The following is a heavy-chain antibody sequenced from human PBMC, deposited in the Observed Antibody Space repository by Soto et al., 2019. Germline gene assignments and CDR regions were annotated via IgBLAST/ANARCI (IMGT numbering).Heavy chain of an antibody. J-gene: IGHJ4*02. V-gene: IGHV4-34*01. CDR2: INHSGST. Sequence: PSETLSLTCAVHGGSFSGYYWSWIRQPPGKGLEWIGEINHSGSTNYNPSLKSRVTISVDTSKNQFSLKLSSVTAADTAVYYCARAGLGRGPPVHYDSSGYYPWRFDYWGQGTLVTVSS. D-gene: IGHD3-22*01. CDR3: ARAGLGRGPPVHYDSSGYYPWRFDY. CDR1: GGSFSGYY.